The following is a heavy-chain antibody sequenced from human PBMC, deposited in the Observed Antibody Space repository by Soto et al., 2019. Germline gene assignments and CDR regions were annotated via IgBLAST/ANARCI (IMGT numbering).Heavy chain of an antibody. D-gene: IGHD3-10*01. V-gene: IGHV1-69*06. CDR2: IIPIFGTA. Sequence: SVKASCKASGGTFSSYAISWVRQAPGQGLEWMGGIIPIFGTANYAQKFQGRVTITADKSTSTAYMELSSLRSEDTAVYYCARASQPMWFGDFRDSYGMDVWGQGTTVTVSS. CDR1: GGTFSSYA. J-gene: IGHJ6*02. CDR3: ARASQPMWFGDFRDSYGMDV.